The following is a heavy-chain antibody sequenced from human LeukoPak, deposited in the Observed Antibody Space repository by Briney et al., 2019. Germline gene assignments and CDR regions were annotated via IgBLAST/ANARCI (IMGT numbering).Heavy chain of an antibody. CDR2: IKQDGSEK. J-gene: IGHJ3*02. CDR3: ARSGSGHRKNAFDI. Sequence: TGGSLRLSCAASGFTFNDYYMNWIRQAPGKGLEWVANIKQDGSEKYYVDSVKGRFTISRDNAKNSLYLQMNSLRAEDTAVYYCARSGSGHRKNAFDIWGQGTMVTVSS. CDR1: GFTFNDYY. V-gene: IGHV3-7*01. D-gene: IGHD2-15*01.